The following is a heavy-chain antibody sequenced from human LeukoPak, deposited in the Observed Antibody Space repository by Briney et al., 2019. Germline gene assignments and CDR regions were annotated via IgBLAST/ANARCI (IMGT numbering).Heavy chain of an antibody. CDR1: GGSINNYY. D-gene: IGHD1-26*01. V-gene: IGHV4-59*08. CDR2: IYSSGST. Sequence: PSETLSLTCTVSGGSINNYYWSWIRQPPGKGLEWIGYIYSSGSTNYNPSLKSRVTISVDTSKNQFSLNLSSVTAADTAVYYCARGARGSYSYWGQGTLVTVSS. J-gene: IGHJ4*02. CDR3: ARGARGSYSY.